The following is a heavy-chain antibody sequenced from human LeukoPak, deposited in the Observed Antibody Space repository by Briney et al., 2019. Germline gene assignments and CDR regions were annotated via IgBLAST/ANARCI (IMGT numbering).Heavy chain of an antibody. J-gene: IGHJ3*02. CDR1: GDSVSSTNVG. CDR3: ARGTAFDI. CDR2: TYYRSQFYT. Sequence: KRSQTLSLTCAISGDSVSSTNVGWNWIRQSPSSGLEWLGRTYYRSQFYTDYADSVKGRITITPDTSKNQFSLQLSSLTPDDTAVYYCARGTAFDIWSQGTMVTASS. V-gene: IGHV6-1*01. D-gene: IGHD1-14*01.